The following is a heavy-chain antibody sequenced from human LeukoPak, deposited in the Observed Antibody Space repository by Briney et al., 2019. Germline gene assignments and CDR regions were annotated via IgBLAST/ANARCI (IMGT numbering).Heavy chain of an antibody. V-gene: IGHV3-66*01. CDR2: IYSGGST. CDR3: ARERPYNWFDP. J-gene: IGHJ5*02. CDR1: GFTSSSYS. Sequence: PGGSLRLSCAASGFTSSSYSMNWVRQAPGKGLEWVSVIYSGGSTYYADSVKGRFTISRDNSKNTLYLQMNSLRAEDTAVYYCARERPYNWFDPWGQGTLVTVSS. D-gene: IGHD6-6*01.